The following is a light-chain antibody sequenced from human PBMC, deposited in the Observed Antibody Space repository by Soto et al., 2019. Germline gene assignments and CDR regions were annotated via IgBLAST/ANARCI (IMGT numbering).Light chain of an antibody. J-gene: IGKJ2*03. V-gene: IGKV1-39*01. CDR3: QHVYSYFPS. Sequence: DIEMTQSPSSLSASVGDSVTITCRASQSISHFLNWYQQKPGKAPRVLIYGASTLKGGVPTRFSGSGSGTEFTLTISSLQPEDFATYYYQHVYSYFPSFGRGTRVEIK. CDR2: GAS. CDR1: QSISHF.